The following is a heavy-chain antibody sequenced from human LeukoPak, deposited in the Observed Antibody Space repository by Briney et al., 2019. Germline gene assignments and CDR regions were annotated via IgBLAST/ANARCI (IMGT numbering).Heavy chain of an antibody. J-gene: IGHJ6*03. CDR1: GFTFDDYA. Sequence: GGSLRLSCAASGFTFDDYAMHWDRQAPGKGLEWVSGISWNSGSIGYADSVKGRFTISRDNSKNTLYLQMGSLRAEDMAVYYCAREKSDYSNYGLEYYYYYYMDVWGKGTTVTVSS. D-gene: IGHD4-11*01. CDR2: ISWNSGSI. CDR3: AREKSDYSNYGLEYYYYYYMDV. V-gene: IGHV3-9*03.